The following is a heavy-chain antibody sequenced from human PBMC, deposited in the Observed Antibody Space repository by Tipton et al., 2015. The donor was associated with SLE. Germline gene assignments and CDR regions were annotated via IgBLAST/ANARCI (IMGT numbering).Heavy chain of an antibody. CDR1: GGSISSYY. Sequence: TLFLTCTVSGGSISSYYWSWIRQPPGKGLEWIGYIYYSGSTNYNPSLKSRVTISVDTSKNQFSLKLSSVTAADTAVYYCASLTGGLDYWGQGTLVTVSS. V-gene: IGHV4-59*08. D-gene: IGHD7-27*01. CDR2: IYYSGST. CDR3: ASLTGGLDY. J-gene: IGHJ4*02.